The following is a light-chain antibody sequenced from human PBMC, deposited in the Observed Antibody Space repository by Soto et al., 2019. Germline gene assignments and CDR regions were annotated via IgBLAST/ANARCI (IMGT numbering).Light chain of an antibody. CDR2: GAS. CDR3: QQYGSSAT. CDR1: HSHNSGY. J-gene: IGKJ3*01. V-gene: IGKV3-20*01. Sequence: ESVVTQSPGTLSLSPGERATLFCRASHSHNSGYVAWYQQRPGQAPRLLIYGASTRATGVPGRFSGSGSVTDFTVTTSRLGPEDFAVYFCQQYGSSATFGPGTKVDI.